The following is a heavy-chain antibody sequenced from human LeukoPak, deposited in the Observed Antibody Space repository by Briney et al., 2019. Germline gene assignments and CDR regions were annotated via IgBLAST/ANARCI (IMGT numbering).Heavy chain of an antibody. D-gene: IGHD6-13*01. CDR3: ARGLGRQQLVSPFDY. J-gene: IGHJ4*02. Sequence: SETLSLTCTVSGYSISSGYYWGWIRQPPGKGLEWLASIYHSGTIYYNPSLKSRVTISVDTSKNRFSLKLTSVTAADTAVYYCARGLGRQQLVSPFDYWGQGTLVTVSS. V-gene: IGHV4-38-2*02. CDR2: IYHSGTI. CDR1: GYSISSGYY.